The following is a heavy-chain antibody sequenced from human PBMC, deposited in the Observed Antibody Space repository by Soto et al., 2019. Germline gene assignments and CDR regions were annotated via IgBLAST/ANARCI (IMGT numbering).Heavy chain of an antibody. CDR2: IYSGGST. Sequence: PGGSLRLSCAASGFTVSSNYMSWVRQAPGKGLEWVSVIYSGGSTYYADSVKGRFTISRDNSKNTLYLQMNSLRAEDTAVYYCARDRDYYDSSGYPKSYYGMDVWGQGTTVTVSS. V-gene: IGHV3-66*01. J-gene: IGHJ6*02. CDR3: ARDRDYYDSSGYPKSYYGMDV. D-gene: IGHD3-22*01. CDR1: GFTVSSNY.